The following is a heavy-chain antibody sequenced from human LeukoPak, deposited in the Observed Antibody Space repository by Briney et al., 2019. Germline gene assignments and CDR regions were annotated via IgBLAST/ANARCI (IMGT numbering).Heavy chain of an antibody. CDR2: MNPNSGNT. Sequence: ASVKVSCKASGYTFTSYDINWVRQATGQGLEWMGWMNPNSGNTGYAQKFQGRVTMTRNTSISTAYMELSSLRSEDTAVYYCARMVRAYYYYYYYMDVWGKGTTVTISS. J-gene: IGHJ6*03. CDR1: GYTFTSYD. D-gene: IGHD3-10*01. CDR3: ARMVRAYYYYYYYMDV. V-gene: IGHV1-8*02.